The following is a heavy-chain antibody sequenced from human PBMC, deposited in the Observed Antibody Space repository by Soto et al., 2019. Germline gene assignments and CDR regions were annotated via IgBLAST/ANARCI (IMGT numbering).Heavy chain of an antibody. CDR1: GFKFSSYA. J-gene: IGHJ6*02. CDR2: ISVSGANT. CDR3: AKVIGYCSGGSCYSGYYYYCMDV. D-gene: IGHD2-15*01. Sequence: GGSLRLSCVASGFKFSSYALTWVRQAPGKGLEWVSVISVSGANTYYADSVKGRFTISRDNSKNTLYLQMNSLRAEDTAVYYCAKVIGYCSGGSCYSGYYYYCMDVWGQGTTVTVSS. V-gene: IGHV3-23*01.